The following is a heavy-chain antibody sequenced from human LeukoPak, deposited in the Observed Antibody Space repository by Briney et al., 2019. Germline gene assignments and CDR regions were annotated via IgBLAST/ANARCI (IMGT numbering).Heavy chain of an antibody. CDR3: ARQKIDYSSSLTGSDY. CDR2: IYYSGST. Sequence: SETLSLTCTVSGGSISSYYWSWIRQPPGKGLEWIGYIYYSGSTSYNPSLKSRGTISVDPSKNQFSLKLSSVTAADTAVYYCARQKIDYSSSLTGSDYWGQGTLVTVST. CDR1: GGSISSYY. D-gene: IGHD6-6*01. J-gene: IGHJ4*02. V-gene: IGHV4-59*08.